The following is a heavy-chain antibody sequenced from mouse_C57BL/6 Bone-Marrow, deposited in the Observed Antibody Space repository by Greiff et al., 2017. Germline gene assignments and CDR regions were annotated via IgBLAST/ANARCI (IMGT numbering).Heavy chain of an antibody. CDR2: ISSGGSYT. D-gene: IGHD2-1*01. CDR1: GFTFSSYG. V-gene: IGHV5-6*02. CDR3: ARRGNYAYWYFDV. J-gene: IGHJ1*03. Sequence: EVKLVESGGDLVKPGGSLKLSCAASGFTFSSYGMSWVRPTPDKRLEWVATISSGGSYTYYPDSVKGRFTISRDNAKKTLYLQMSSLKSEDTAMYYCARRGNYAYWYFDVWGTGTTVTVSS.